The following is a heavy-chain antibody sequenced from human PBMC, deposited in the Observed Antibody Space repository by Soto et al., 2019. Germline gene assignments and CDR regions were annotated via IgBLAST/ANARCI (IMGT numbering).Heavy chain of an antibody. D-gene: IGHD3-3*01. CDR2: ISSSSSYI. CDR1: GFTFSSYS. V-gene: IGHV3-21*01. J-gene: IGHJ4*02. CDR3: ARVHDFWSGYYTFDH. Sequence: GGSLRLSCAASGFTFSSYSMNWVRQAPGKGLEWVSSISSSSSYIYYADSVKGRFTISRDNAKNSLYLQMNSLRAEDTAVYYCARVHDFWSGYYTFDHWGQGTLVTVSS.